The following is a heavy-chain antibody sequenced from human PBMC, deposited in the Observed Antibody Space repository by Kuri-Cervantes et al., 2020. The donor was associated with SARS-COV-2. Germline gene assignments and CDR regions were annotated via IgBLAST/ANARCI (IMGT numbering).Heavy chain of an antibody. J-gene: IGHJ4*02. D-gene: IGHD7-27*01. V-gene: IGHV3-11*06. CDR3: ARGELGISDY. CDR1: GFTFSDYY. Sequence: GESLKISCAASGFTFSDYYMSWIRQAPGKGLEWVSSISSSSSYIYYADSVKGRFTISRDNAKNSLYLQMNSLRAEDTAVYYCARGELGISDYWGQGTLVTVSS. CDR2: ISSSSSYI.